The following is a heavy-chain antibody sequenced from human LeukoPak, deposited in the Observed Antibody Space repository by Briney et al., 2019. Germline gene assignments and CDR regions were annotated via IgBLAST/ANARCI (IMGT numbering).Heavy chain of an antibody. D-gene: IGHD3-10*01. CDR1: GFTFSSYS. J-gene: IGHJ4*02. V-gene: IGHV3-33*03. CDR2: IWYDGSNK. Sequence: PGGSLRLSCAASGFTFSSYSMNWVRQAPGKGLEWVAVIWYDGSNKYYADSVKGRFTISRDNAKNSLYLQMNSLRAEDTALYYCAKEGTSYFDYWGQGALVTVSS. CDR3: AKEGTSYFDY.